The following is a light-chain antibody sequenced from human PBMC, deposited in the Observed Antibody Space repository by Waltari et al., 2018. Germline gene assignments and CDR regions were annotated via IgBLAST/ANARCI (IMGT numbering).Light chain of an antibody. CDR1: QSLMYSNGYNY. J-gene: IGKJ3*01. Sequence: DIVVTQSPLSLPVTPGEPASISCKSSQSLMYSNGYNYLDWYLQKPGQSPQLLIYLGSNRASGVPDRFSSSGSGTDFTLKISRVEAEDVGVYYCMQGVQLPHTFGPGTKVEIK. V-gene: IGKV2-28*01. CDR2: LGS. CDR3: MQGVQLPHT.